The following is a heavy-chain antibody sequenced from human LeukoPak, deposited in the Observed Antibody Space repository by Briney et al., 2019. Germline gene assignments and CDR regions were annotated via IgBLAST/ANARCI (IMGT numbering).Heavy chain of an antibody. CDR1: GFTFDCCG. Sequence: PGGSLTLSCAASGFTFDCCGMHWVRQAPGKGLEWVSSISSSSSYIYYADSVKGRFTISRDNAKNSLYLQMNSLRAEDTAVYYCARDFEVAATSSAMDVWGKGTTVTVSS. CDR3: ARDFEVAATSSAMDV. D-gene: IGHD2-15*01. V-gene: IGHV3-21*01. J-gene: IGHJ6*03. CDR2: ISSSSSYI.